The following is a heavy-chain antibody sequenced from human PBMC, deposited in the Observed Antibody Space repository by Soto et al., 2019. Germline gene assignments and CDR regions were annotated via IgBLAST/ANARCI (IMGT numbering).Heavy chain of an antibody. V-gene: IGHV4-34*01. CDR3: ARLNGYCVSTNCHGYYGMDV. D-gene: IGHD2-2*03. Sequence: SETLSLTCAVYGGSFSGYYWTWIRQPPGTGLDWIGTIYSSENTYYNPSLLSRVTISVDTSKNEFSLRLSSVTAADTAVYYCARLNGYCVSTNCHGYYGMDVWGQGTTVTVPS. CDR1: GGSFSGYY. J-gene: IGHJ6*02. CDR2: IYSSENT.